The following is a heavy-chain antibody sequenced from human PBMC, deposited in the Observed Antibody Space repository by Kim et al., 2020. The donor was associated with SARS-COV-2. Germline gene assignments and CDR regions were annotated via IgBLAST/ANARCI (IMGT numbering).Heavy chain of an antibody. V-gene: IGHV3-30*04. CDR3: ARVSCSSTSCYGGLLSDYGMDV. J-gene: IGHJ6*02. Sequence: GGSLRLSCAASGFTFSSYAMHWVRQAPGKGLEWVAVISYDGSNKYYADSVKGRFTISRDNSKNTLYLQMNSLRAEDTAVYYCARVSCSSTSCYGGLLSDYGMDVWGQGTTVTVSS. CDR2: ISYDGSNK. D-gene: IGHD2-2*01. CDR1: GFTFSSYA.